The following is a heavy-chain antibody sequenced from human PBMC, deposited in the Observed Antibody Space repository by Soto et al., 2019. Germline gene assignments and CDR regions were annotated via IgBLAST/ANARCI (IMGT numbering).Heavy chain of an antibody. CDR1: GYTFTNYG. CDR3: ARGSSPVDFDY. V-gene: IGHV1-18*01. D-gene: IGHD6-13*01. J-gene: IGHJ4*02. Sequence: QVKRVQSGAEVKKPGASVQVSCKASGYTFTNYGINWVRQAPGQGLEWMGWINTYNGNTNFAQRLQGRVTMTTEASTSTAYMELRSLRSDDTAVYYCARGSSPVDFDYWGQGTLVTVSS. CDR2: INTYNGNT.